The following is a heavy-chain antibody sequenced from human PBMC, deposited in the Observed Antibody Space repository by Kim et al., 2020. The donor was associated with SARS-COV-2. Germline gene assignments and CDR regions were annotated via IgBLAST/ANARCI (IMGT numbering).Heavy chain of an antibody. J-gene: IGHJ3*01. V-gene: IGHV7-4-1*02. CDR3: ADSMLYGVISGFDL. CDR1: GNTFSSYA. D-gene: IGHD3-10*01. Sequence: ASVKVSCKASGNTFSSYAMNWVRQAPGQGLEWMGWINTNTGKPTYAQGFTGRFVFSLDTSVSTTYLQITSLKFEDTAVYYCADSMLYGVISGFDLWGQGTMVTVSS. CDR2: INTNTGKP.